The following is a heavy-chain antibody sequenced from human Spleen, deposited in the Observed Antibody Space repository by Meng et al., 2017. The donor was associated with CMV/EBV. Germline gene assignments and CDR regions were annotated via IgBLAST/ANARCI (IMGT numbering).Heavy chain of an antibody. Sequence: GYFSGYYWSWRRQPPGKGLEWIEEINHSGSTNYNPSLKSRVTISVDTSKNQFSLKLSSVTAADTAVYYCARERQGSGSYGEKTFDYWGQGTLVTVSS. D-gene: IGHD3-10*01. CDR2: INHSGST. J-gene: IGHJ4*02. V-gene: IGHV4-34*01. CDR1: GYFSGYY. CDR3: ARERQGSGSYGEKTFDY.